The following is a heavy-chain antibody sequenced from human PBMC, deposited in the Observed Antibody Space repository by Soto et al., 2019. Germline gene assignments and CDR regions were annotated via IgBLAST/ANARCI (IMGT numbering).Heavy chain of an antibody. Sequence: SGKVSFKASGYTFTSYGISWVRQAPGQGLEWMGWISAYNGNTNYAQKLQGRVTMTTDTSTSTAYMELRSLRSDDTAVYYCAIERGYDYVWGSYRYTGDYYYGMDVWGQGTTVTVSS. J-gene: IGHJ6*02. D-gene: IGHD3-16*02. CDR3: AIERGYDYVWGSYRYTGDYYYGMDV. CDR1: GYTFTSYG. V-gene: IGHV1-18*04. CDR2: ISAYNGNT.